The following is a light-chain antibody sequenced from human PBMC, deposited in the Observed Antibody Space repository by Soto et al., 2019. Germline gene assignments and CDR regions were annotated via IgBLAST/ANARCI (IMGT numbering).Light chain of an antibody. J-gene: IGKJ1*01. Sequence: DIQMTQSPSTLSASVGDRVTINCRARQSVSTWLAWYQQKPGKAPKPLIYRASSLESGVPSRFSGSGSGIAFTLTNISLQPDDFATDYCQQYDTYPWTFGQGNTVEIK. CDR3: QQYDTYPWT. CDR2: RAS. V-gene: IGKV1-5*03. CDR1: QSVSTW.